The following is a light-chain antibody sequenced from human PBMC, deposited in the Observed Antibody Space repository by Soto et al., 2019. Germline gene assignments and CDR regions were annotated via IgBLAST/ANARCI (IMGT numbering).Light chain of an antibody. CDR2: FAS. Sequence: EIVMTQSPATLSVSPGERVTLPCRASQTVGQYLAWYQQKPGQAPRLLIYFASTRAIGIPGRFSGSGSGTEFTLTISSLQSEDFAVYYCQQHNGWPLTFGGGTKVDIK. V-gene: IGKV3D-15*01. CDR1: QTVGQY. J-gene: IGKJ4*01. CDR3: QQHNGWPLT.